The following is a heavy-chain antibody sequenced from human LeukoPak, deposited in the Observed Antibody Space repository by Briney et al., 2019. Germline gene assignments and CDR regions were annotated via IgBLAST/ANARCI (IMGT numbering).Heavy chain of an antibody. Sequence: GGSLRLSCADSGFTFSSYWMSWVRQAPGKGLEWVANIKQDGSEKYYVDSVKGRFTISRDNVKNSLYLQMNSLRAEDTAVYYCARDSDGGSHIVDYWGQGTLVTVSS. CDR3: ARDSDGGSHIVDY. J-gene: IGHJ4*02. CDR1: GFTFSSYW. CDR2: IKQDGSEK. V-gene: IGHV3-7*03. D-gene: IGHD2-15*01.